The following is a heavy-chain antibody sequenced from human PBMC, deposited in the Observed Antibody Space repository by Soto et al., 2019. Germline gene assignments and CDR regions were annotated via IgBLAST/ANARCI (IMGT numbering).Heavy chain of an antibody. CDR2: SNGAGSDT. V-gene: IGHV3-74*01. Sequence: EVQLVESGGGLVQPGGSLRLSCVGYGFSVSAYWMHWVRQAPGKGLMWVSRSNGAGSDTSYADSVMGRLTISRDNANTTLYLLMTSLEPEDSAVYYCTRGARGYGYFDTWGMGTLVTVSS. J-gene: IGHJ4*02. CDR3: TRGARGYGYFDT. D-gene: IGHD6-25*01. CDR1: GFSVSAYW.